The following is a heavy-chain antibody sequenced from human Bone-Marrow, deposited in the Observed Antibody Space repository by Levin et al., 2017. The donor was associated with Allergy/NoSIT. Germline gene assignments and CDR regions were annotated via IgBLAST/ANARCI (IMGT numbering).Heavy chain of an antibody. CDR3: ARTDGFDI. CDR2: IDPNSGGT. V-gene: IGHV1-2*06. Sequence: ASVKVSCEASGYTFTGYYVNWVRQAPGQGLEWMGRIDPNSGGTRFAQTFQGRVTLTRDTSISTAYMELSRLRSDDTAVYYCARTDGFDIWGQGTMVTVSS. J-gene: IGHJ3*02. CDR1: GYTFTGYY.